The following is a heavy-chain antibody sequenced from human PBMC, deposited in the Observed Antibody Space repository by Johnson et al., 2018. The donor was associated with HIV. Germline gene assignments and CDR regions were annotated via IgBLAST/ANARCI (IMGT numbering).Heavy chain of an antibody. V-gene: IGHV3-23*04. CDR2: ISGSGGST. J-gene: IGHJ3*01. CDR3: ARRTLGVYCPKGICPINAFDV. D-gene: IGHD2-8*01. CDR1: GFTFSSYA. Sequence: EVQVVESGGGLVQPGGSLRLSCAASGFTFSSYAMSWVRQAPGKGLEWVSAISGSGGSTYYADSVKGRFTISRDHSKTTPYLQMNSLKLEDTAVYYCARRTLGVYCPKGICPINAFDVWGQGTTVTVAS.